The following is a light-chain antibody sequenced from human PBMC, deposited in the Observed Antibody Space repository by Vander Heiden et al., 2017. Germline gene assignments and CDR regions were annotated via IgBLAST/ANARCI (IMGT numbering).Light chain of an antibody. CDR2: DVS. Sequence: QSALTQPRSVSGSPGQSVTISCTGTSSDVGGYNYVSWYQQHPGKALKLIIYDVSKRPSGVPDRFSGSKSGNTASLTISGLQAEDEADYYCCAYAGSSYVFGTGTKVTVL. J-gene: IGLJ1*01. V-gene: IGLV2-11*01. CDR3: CAYAGSSYV. CDR1: SSDVGGYNY.